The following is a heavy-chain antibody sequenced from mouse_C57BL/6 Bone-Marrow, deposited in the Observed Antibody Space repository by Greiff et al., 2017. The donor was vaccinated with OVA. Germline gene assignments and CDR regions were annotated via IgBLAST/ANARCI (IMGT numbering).Heavy chain of an antibody. D-gene: IGHD1-1*01. CDR2: ISNGGGST. J-gene: IGHJ1*03. Sequence: EVKLMESGGGLVQPGGSLKLSCAASGFTFSDYYMYWVRQTPEKRLEWVASISNGGGSTYSPDTVKGRFTISRDNAKNTLYLQMSRLKSEDTAKYYCARQNYYGSSYGYFDVWGTGTTVTVSS. CDR1: GFTFSDYY. V-gene: IGHV5-12*01. CDR3: ARQNYYGSSYGYFDV.